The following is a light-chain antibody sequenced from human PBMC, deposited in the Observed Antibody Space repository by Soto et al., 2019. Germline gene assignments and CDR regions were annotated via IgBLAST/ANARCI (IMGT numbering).Light chain of an antibody. CDR3: QTWGTGIVV. CDR1: SGHSSYA. CDR2: LNSDGSH. V-gene: IGLV4-69*01. J-gene: IGLJ2*01. Sequence: QLVLTQSPFASASLGASVKLTCTLSSGHSSYAIAWHQQQPEKGPRYLMKLNSDGSHSKGDGISDRFSGSSSGAERYLTISSLQSEDEADYYCQTWGTGIVVFGGGTKLTVL.